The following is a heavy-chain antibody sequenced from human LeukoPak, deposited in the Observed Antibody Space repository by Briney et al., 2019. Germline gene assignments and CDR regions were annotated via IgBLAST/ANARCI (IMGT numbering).Heavy chain of an antibody. CDR1: GFTFSSYG. V-gene: IGHV3-30*18. Sequence: GRSLRLSCAASGFTFSSYGMHWVRQAPGKGLEWVAVISYDGSNKYYADSVKGRFTISRDNSKNTLYLQMNSLRAEDTAVYYCAKDSGKNVLRYFDWLSRADYWGQGTLVTVSS. J-gene: IGHJ4*02. CDR2: ISYDGSNK. D-gene: IGHD3-9*01. CDR3: AKDSGKNVLRYFDWLSRADY.